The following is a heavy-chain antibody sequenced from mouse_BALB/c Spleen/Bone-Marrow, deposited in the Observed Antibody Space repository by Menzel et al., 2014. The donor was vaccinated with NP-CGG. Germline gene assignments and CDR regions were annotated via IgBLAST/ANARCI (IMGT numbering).Heavy chain of an antibody. CDR2: ISYSDST. J-gene: IGHJ2*01. CDR1: GYSITSDYA. D-gene: IGHD1-1*01. CDR3: ARSNYYGSSYCYFDY. Sequence: DVQLQESGPGLVKPSQSLSLTCTVTGYSITSDYAWNWIRQFPGNKLEWMGYISYSDSTSYNPSLKSRISITRDTSKNQFFLQLNSVTAEDTATYYCARSNYYGSSYCYFDYWGQGTTLTVSS. V-gene: IGHV3-2*02.